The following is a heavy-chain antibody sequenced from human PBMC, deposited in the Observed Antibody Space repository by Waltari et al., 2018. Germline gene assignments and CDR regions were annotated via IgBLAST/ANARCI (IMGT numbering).Heavy chain of an antibody. CDR3: ARGTATAPGIDY. D-gene: IGHD2-21*02. CDR2: RNQDVSEE. Sequence: EVQLVESGGGLVQPGGSLRLSCAASGFTFSSFWFCWVRQAPGKGLGWMADRNQDVSEEAYGDALKGRFTISRDNAKTSLHLQINSLRAEDTAVYYGARGTATAPGIDYWGHGTLVTVSP. CDR1: GFTFSSFW. V-gene: IGHV3-7*01. J-gene: IGHJ4*01.